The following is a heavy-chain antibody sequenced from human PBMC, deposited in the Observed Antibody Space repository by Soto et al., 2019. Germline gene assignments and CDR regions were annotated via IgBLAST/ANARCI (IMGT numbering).Heavy chain of an antibody. V-gene: IGHV1-8*01. J-gene: IGHJ4*02. CDR2: MNPNSGNT. CDR3: TRRARIGKQLWLPFDS. CDR1: GYTVRDYD. Sequence: QVQLVQSGAEVKKPGASVMVSCKASGYTVRDYDINWVRQASGQGLEWMGWMNPNSGNTAYAQKFQGRVTMTGDTTTNTAYMELTSLTSADTAVYYCTRRARIGKQLWLPFDSWAQGTLVTVSS. D-gene: IGHD3-22*01.